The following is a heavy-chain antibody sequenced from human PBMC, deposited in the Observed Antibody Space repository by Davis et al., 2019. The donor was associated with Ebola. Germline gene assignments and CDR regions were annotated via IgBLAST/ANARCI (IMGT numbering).Heavy chain of an antibody. CDR3: ARAFYDFWSGYCGYFDY. CDR2: ISSSSSYI. CDR1: GFTFSSYA. J-gene: IGHJ4*02. V-gene: IGHV3-21*01. Sequence: PGGSLRLSCAASGFTFSSYAMSWVRQAPGKGLEWVSSISSSSSYIYYADSVKGRFTISRDNAKNSLYLQMNSLRAEDTAVYYCARAFYDFWSGYCGYFDYWGQGTLVTVSS. D-gene: IGHD3-3*01.